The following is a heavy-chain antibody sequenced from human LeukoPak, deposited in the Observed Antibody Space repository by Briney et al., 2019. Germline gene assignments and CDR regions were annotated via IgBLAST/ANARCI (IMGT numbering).Heavy chain of an antibody. CDR1: VFTFSSYE. CDR2: ISSSGSTI. Sequence: GGSLRLSCAASVFTFSSYEMNWVRQAPGKGLEWVSYISSSGSTIYYADSVKGRFTISRDNAKNSLYLQMNSLRAEDTAVYYCARAPFVGFGENYGMDVWGQGTTVTVSS. D-gene: IGHD3-10*01. V-gene: IGHV3-48*03. CDR3: ARAPFVGFGENYGMDV. J-gene: IGHJ6*02.